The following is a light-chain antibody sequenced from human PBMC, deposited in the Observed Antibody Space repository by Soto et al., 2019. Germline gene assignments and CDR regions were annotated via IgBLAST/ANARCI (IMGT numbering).Light chain of an antibody. CDR2: AAS. CDR3: QHINIYLT. J-gene: IGKJ4*01. CDR1: QGISSY. Sequence: DIKLTQSPSFLSASVGDRVTITCRASQGISSYLAWYQQKPGKAPKLLIYAASTLQSGVPSRFSGSGSGTEFTLTISSLQPEDFATYYSQHINIYLTFGGGSKLNIK. V-gene: IGKV1-9*01.